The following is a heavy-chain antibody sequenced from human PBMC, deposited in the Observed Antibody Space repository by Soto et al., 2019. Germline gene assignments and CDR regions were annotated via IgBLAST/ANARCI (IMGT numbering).Heavy chain of an antibody. CDR3: ARGRDYYDSTGYWNSNFDY. CDR1: GGSFSGYY. CDR2: INHSRST. V-gene: IGHV4-34*01. Sequence: PSETLCLTCVVDGGSFSGYYWSWIGQAPGKGLDWIGEINHSRSTTYNPSLKSRVTIPVDTSKNPFSLKLSSVPAADTAVDYSARGRDYYDSTGYWNSNFDYWGQGTLVTASS. J-gene: IGHJ4*02. D-gene: IGHD3-22*01.